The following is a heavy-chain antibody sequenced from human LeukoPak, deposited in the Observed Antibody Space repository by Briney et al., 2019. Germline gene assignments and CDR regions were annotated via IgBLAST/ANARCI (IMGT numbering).Heavy chain of an antibody. CDR1: GFTFSSYT. CDR2: ISTTSIHI. Sequence: GGSLRLSCTASGFTFSSYTMNGVRQAPGKGLEWVSSISTTSIHIYHADSVKGRFTISRDNAKNSVSLQMNSLRAEDTAVYYCARGDDFWGERNAFDIWGQGTMVTVSS. D-gene: IGHD3-3*01. V-gene: IGHV3-21*01. J-gene: IGHJ3*02. CDR3: ARGDDFWGERNAFDI.